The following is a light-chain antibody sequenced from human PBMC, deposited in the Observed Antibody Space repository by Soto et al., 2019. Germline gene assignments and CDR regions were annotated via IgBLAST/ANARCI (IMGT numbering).Light chain of an antibody. CDR3: QVWNSGSDHLDV. CDR2: DDR. CDR1: NIGSKN. Sequence: SYELTQPPSVSVAPGQTARLTCGGTNIGSKNVHWYQQKPGQAPVLVVFDDRDRPSGIPKRFSGSNSGNTATLTISRVEAGDEADYYCQVWNSGSDHLDVFGSGTKLTVL. V-gene: IGLV3-21*02. J-gene: IGLJ1*01.